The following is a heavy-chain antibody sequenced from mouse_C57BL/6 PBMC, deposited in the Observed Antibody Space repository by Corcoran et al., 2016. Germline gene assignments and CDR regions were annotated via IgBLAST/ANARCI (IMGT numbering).Heavy chain of an antibody. D-gene: IGHD2-1*01. CDR1: GFNIKDYY. Sequence: EVQLQQSGAELVRPGASVKLSCTASGFNIKDYYMHWVKQRPEQGLEWIGRIDPEDGDTEYAPKFQGKATMTADTSSNTAYLQLSSLTSEDTAVYYCTTPLYGNYADAFAYWGQGTLVTVSA. CDR3: TTPLYGNYADAFAY. J-gene: IGHJ3*01. V-gene: IGHV14-1*01. CDR2: IDPEDGDT.